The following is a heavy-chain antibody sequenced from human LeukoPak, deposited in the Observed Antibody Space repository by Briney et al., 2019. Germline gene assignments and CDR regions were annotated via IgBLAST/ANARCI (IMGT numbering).Heavy chain of an antibody. D-gene: IGHD6-13*01. CDR3: ARRGIAAAADY. CDR2: FYYSGST. Sequence: SETLSLTCTVSGGSISSSSYYWGWIRQPPGKGLEWIGSFYYSGSTYYSPSLKSRVSISVDTSKNQFSLKLSSVTAADTAVYYCARRGIAAAADYWGQGTLVTVSS. V-gene: IGHV4-39*01. CDR1: GGSISSSSYY. J-gene: IGHJ4*02.